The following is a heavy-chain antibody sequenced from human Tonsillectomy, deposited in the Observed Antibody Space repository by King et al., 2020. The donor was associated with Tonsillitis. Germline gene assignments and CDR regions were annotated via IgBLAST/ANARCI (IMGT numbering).Heavy chain of an antibody. D-gene: IGHD2-2*01. CDR1: GFTFSSYA. J-gene: IGHJ4*02. V-gene: IGHV3-23*04. CDR2: ISGSGGST. CDR3: AKGGCSSTSCYYDCDY. Sequence: VQLVESGGGLVQPGGSLRLSCAASGFTFSSYAMSWFRQAPGKGLEWVSAISGSGGSTYYADSVRGRFTISSDNSKNTLYLQMNSLRAEDTAVYYCAKGGCSSTSCYYDCDYWGQGTLVTVSS.